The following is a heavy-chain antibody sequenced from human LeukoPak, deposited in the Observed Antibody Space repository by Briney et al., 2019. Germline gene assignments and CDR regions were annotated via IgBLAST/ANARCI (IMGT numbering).Heavy chain of an antibody. CDR1: GFTFSSYA. D-gene: IGHD6-19*01. CDR3: AKDRTAITMAGSDY. V-gene: IGHV3-23*01. J-gene: IGHJ4*02. CDR2: ISASGDTT. Sequence: PGGSLRLSCAASGFTFSSYAMSWVRQAPGKGLAWVSGISASGDTTDYADSVKGRFTISRDNSKNTLYLQMNSLGAEDTALYYCAKDRTAITMAGSDYWGQGTLVTVSS.